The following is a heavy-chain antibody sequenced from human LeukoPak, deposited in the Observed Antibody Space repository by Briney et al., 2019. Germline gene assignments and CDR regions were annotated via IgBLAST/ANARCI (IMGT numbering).Heavy chain of an antibody. J-gene: IGHJ6*04. CDR3: ARERDSSSWPHYGMDV. V-gene: IGHV3-33*01. CDR1: GFTFSSYG. Sequence: GRSLRLSCAASGFTFSSYGMHWVRQAPGKGLEWVAVIWYGGSNKYYADSVKGRFTISRDNSKNTLYLQMNSLRAEDTAVYYCARERDSSSWPHYGMDVWGKGTTVTVSS. D-gene: IGHD6-13*01. CDR2: IWYGGSNK.